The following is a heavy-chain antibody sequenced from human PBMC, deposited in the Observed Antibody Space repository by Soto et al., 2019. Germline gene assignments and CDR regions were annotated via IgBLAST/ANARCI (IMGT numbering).Heavy chain of an antibody. Sequence: QVQLVQSGAEVKKPGSSVKVSCKASGGIFSTYAISWLRRAPGQGLEWTGGIIPIFGTPNYAQRFQGRVTITADESTSTAYMELSILRSEDTAVYYCARDRDDYGSGNYYNRIDFWGQGTLVTVSS. V-gene: IGHV1-69*01. D-gene: IGHD3-10*01. J-gene: IGHJ4*02. CDR1: GGIFSTYA. CDR3: ARDRDDYGSGNYYNRIDF. CDR2: IIPIFGTP.